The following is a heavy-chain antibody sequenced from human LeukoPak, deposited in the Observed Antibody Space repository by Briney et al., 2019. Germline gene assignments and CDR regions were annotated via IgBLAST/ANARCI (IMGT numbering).Heavy chain of an antibody. D-gene: IGHD3-3*01. V-gene: IGHV3-21*01. J-gene: IGHJ3*02. CDR3: ARDPFLSDAFDI. CDR1: GFTFSSYS. Sequence: GGSLRLSCAASGFTFSSYSMNWVRQAPGKGLEWVSSSSSSSSYIYYADSVKGRFTISRDNAKNSLYLQMNSLRAEDTAVYYCARDPFLSDAFDIWGQGTMVTVSS. CDR2: SSSSSSYI.